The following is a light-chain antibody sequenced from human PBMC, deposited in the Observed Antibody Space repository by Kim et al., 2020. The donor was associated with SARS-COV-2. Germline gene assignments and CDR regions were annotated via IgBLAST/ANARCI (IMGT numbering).Light chain of an antibody. CDR2: GAS. J-gene: IGKJ2*01. CDR3: QQYGGSPAYT. Sequence: IVLTQSPGTLCLSPGERATLSCRASHSVRSNSLAWYQQKPGQAPRLLIYGASSRATGIPDRFSGSGSGTDFTLTISRLESEDFAVYYCQQYGGSPAYTFGQGTKLEI. CDR1: HSVRSNS. V-gene: IGKV3-20*01.